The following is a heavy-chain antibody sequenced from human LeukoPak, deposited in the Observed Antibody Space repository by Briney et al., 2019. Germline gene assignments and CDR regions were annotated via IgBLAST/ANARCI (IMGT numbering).Heavy chain of an antibody. D-gene: IGHD6-6*01. Sequence: SETLSLTCAVYGGSFSGYYWSWIRQPPGKGLEWIGEINHSGSTNYNPSLKSRVTISVDTSKNQFSLKLSSVTAADTAVYYCARGSWSSSIDYWGQGTLVTVSS. CDR3: ARGSWSSSIDY. CDR1: GGSFSGYY. CDR2: INHSGST. J-gene: IGHJ4*02. V-gene: IGHV4-34*01.